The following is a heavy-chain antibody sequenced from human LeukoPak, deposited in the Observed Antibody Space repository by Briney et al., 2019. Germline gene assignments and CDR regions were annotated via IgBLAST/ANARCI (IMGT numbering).Heavy chain of an antibody. Sequence: PSETLSLTCAVYGGSFSGYYWSWIRQPPGKGLEWIGEINHSGSTNYNPSLKSRVTISVDTSKNQFSLKLSSATAADTAVYYCARGPGGSSGWYYFDYWGQGTLVTVSS. CDR2: INHSGST. J-gene: IGHJ4*02. D-gene: IGHD6-19*01. V-gene: IGHV4-34*01. CDR1: GGSFSGYY. CDR3: ARGPGGSSGWYYFDY.